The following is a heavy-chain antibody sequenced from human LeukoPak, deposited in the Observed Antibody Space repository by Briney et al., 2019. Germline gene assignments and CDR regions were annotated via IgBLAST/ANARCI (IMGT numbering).Heavy chain of an antibody. V-gene: IGHV1-2*02. J-gene: IGHJ4*02. CDR2: INPNSGGT. CDR1: GGTFSSYA. CDR3: ARDQSGAFPFDY. D-gene: IGHD3-16*01. Sequence: GSSVKVSCKASGGTFSSYAISWVRQAPGQGLEWMGWINPNSGGTNYAQKFQGRVTMTRDTSISTAYMELSRLRSDDTAVYYCARDQSGAFPFDYWGQGTLVTVSS.